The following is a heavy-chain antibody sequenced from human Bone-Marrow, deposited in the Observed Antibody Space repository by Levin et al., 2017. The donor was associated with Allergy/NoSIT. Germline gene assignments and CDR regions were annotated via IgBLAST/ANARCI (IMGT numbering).Heavy chain of an antibody. V-gene: IGHV4-34*01. CDR1: NGSFSGYY. Sequence: PSETLSLTCAVYNGSFSGYYWGWIRQPPEKGLEWIGEIHHSGRTSYSPSLKSRVTISVDTSKKQFSLNLRSVTAADTAVYYCASLDNDYGDIADIWGQGTLVTVSS. J-gene: IGHJ3*02. D-gene: IGHD2-21*02. CDR3: ASLDNDYGDIADI. CDR2: IHHSGRT.